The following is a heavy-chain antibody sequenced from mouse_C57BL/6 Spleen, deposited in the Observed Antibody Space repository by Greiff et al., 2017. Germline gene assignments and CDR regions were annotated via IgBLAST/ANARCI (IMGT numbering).Heavy chain of an antibody. D-gene: IGHD3-3*01. CDR1: GYTFTSYW. V-gene: IGHV1-64*01. J-gene: IGHJ2*01. Sequence: QVQLQQPGAELVKPGASVKLSCKASGYTFTSYWMHWVKQRPGQGLEWIGMIHPNSGSTNYNEKFKSKATLTVDKSSSTAYMQLSSLTSEDSAVYYCAREGGTPYYFDYWGQGTTLTVSS. CDR2: IHPNSGST. CDR3: AREGGTPYYFDY.